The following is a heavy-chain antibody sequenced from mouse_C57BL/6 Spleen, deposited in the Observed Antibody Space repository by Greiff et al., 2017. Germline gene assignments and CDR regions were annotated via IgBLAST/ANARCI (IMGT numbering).Heavy chain of an antibody. D-gene: IGHD1-1*01. CDR2: IDPANGNT. Sequence: VQLQQSVAELLRPGASVKLSCTASGFNIKNTYMHWVKQRPEQGLEWLGRIDPANGNTKYAPKFQGKATITADTSSNTAYLQLSSLTSEDTAIYYCASLSYGSSYFGCWGPGATLSVAS. J-gene: IGHJ2*01. V-gene: IGHV14-3*01. CDR1: GFNIKNTY. CDR3: ASLSYGSSYFGC.